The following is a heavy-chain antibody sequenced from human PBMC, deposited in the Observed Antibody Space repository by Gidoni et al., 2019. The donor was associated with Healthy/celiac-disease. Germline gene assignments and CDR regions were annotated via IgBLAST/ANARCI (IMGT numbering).Heavy chain of an antibody. CDR2: ISWNSGSI. CDR1: GFPFDDYA. J-gene: IGHJ4*02. Sequence: EVQLVESGGGLVQPGRSLRLSCAASGFPFDDYAMHWVRQAPGKGLEWVSGISWNSGSIGYADSVKGRFTISRDNAKNSLYLQMNSLRAEDTALYYCATFPLYIWGSYRQLMVDYWGQGTLVTVSS. V-gene: IGHV3-9*01. D-gene: IGHD3-16*02. CDR3: ATFPLYIWGSYRQLMVDY.